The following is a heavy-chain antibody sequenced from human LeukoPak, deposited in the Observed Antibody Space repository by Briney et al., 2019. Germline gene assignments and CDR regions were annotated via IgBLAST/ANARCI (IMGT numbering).Heavy chain of an antibody. J-gene: IGHJ6*02. Sequence: AISGSGGSTYYADSVKGRFTISRDNSKNTLYLQMNSLRAEDTAVYYCAKGYYYGSGRHHYYYYYGMDVWGQGTTVTVSS. V-gene: IGHV3-23*01. D-gene: IGHD3-10*01. CDR2: ISGSGGST. CDR3: AKGYYYGSGRHHYYYYYGMDV.